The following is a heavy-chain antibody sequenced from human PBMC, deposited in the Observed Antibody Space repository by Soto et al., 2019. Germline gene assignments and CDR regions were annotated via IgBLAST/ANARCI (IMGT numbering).Heavy chain of an antibody. CDR2: TYYRSKWSD. CDR3: ARARDSLFDY. V-gene: IGHV6-1*01. Sequence: KQSQTLSLTCASSGDSVSSSRVVWNWLRQSPSRGLEWLGRTYYRSKWSDDYADSVKGRITINPETSKNQCSLQLNSVTPEYTAIYYCARARDSLFDYWGQGTLVTLSS. CDR1: GDSVSSSRVV. J-gene: IGHJ4*02. D-gene: IGHD2-21*02.